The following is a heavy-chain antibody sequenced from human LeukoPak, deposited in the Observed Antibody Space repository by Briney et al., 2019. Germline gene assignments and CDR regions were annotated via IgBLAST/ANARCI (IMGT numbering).Heavy chain of an antibody. D-gene: IGHD5-24*01. CDR2: IYTSGST. Sequence: PSQTLSLTCTVSGGSISSGSYYWSWIRQPAGKGLEWIGRIYTSGSTNYNPSLKSRVTISVDTSKNQFSLKLSPVTAADTAVYYCARERWVDAFDIWGQGTMVTVSS. J-gene: IGHJ3*02. V-gene: IGHV4-61*02. CDR3: ARERWVDAFDI. CDR1: GGSISSGSYY.